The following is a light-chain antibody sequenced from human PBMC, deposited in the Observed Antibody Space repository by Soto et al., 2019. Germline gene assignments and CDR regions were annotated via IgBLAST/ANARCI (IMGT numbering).Light chain of an antibody. CDR2: AAS. J-gene: IGKJ1*01. Sequence: DIQMTQSPSSLSASVGDRVTITCRASQSISSNLNWYQQKPGKAPKLLIYAASSLQSGVPSRFRGSGSGTDFTLTISSLQPEDFATYYCQQSYSTPRTFGQGTKVESK. V-gene: IGKV1-39*01. CDR3: QQSYSTPRT. CDR1: QSISSN.